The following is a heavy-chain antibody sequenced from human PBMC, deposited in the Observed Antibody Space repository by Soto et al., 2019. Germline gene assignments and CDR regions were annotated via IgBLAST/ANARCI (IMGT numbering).Heavy chain of an antibody. D-gene: IGHD3-10*01. CDR1: GGSISSGDYY. CDR2: IYYRGST. J-gene: IGHJ3*02. Sequence: QVQLQESGPGLVKPSQTLSLTCTVSGGSISSGDYYWSWIRQPPGKGLEWMGYIYYRGSTYYNPSLNRRVTIPVDPYKHQFSLKLSSVTAADTAVYYCARVVYYYGSGSYSNAFDIWGQGTMVTVSS. CDR3: ARVVYYYGSGSYSNAFDI. V-gene: IGHV4-30-4*01.